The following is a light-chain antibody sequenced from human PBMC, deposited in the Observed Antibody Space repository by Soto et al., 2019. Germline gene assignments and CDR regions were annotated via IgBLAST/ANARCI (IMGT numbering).Light chain of an antibody. CDR2: DAS. V-gene: IGKV1-5*01. J-gene: IGKJ1*01. CDR1: QNIRSR. Sequence: DFQRTESPSTMSASVGHRVTITCRASQNIRSRLAWFQQKPGKARKILIYDASSLESGVPQRFSGSGSGTEFTLTISSMKTDDFSTYYCQQYHSHWTFGQGTKVDIK. CDR3: QQYHSHWT.